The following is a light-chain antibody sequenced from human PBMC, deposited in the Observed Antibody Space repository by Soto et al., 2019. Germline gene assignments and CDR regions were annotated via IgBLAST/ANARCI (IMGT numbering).Light chain of an antibody. CDR1: QSVSSY. CDR3: QHRSNWPA. CDR2: DAS. Sequence: EIVLTQSPATLSLSPGERATLSCRASQSVSSYLAWYQQKPGQAPRLLIYDASNRATGIPARFSGSGSGTDFTLTITSLEPEDFAVYYCQHRSNWPAFGPGTKVDIK. V-gene: IGKV3-11*01. J-gene: IGKJ3*01.